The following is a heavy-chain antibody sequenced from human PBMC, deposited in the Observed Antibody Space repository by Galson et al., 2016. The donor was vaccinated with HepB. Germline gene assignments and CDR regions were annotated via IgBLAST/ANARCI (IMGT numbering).Heavy chain of an antibody. D-gene: IGHD2/OR15-2a*01. CDR2: ISVYNGNT. CDR1: GYTFTSYG. CDR3: ARDLSPRGAEGLSSY. Sequence: SVKVSCKASGYTFTSYGINWVRQAPGQGLEWMGWISVYNGNTNYAQKFQGRVTMTTDTSTTTAYMELRSLRSDDTAVYYCARDLSPRGAEGLSSYWGQGTLVTVSS. V-gene: IGHV1-18*01. J-gene: IGHJ4*02.